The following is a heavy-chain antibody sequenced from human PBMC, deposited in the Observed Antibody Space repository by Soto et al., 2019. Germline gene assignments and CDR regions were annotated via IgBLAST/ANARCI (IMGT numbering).Heavy chain of an antibody. Sequence: QITLKESGPTLVKPTQTLTLTCTFSGFSLSTSGVGVGWIRQPPGKALEWLALIYWDDDKRYSPSLKSRLTTPKXXSKHPVVLTMTTMDPVATATYYCALTYYGSGSYYNVRWFDPWGQGTLVTVSS. D-gene: IGHD3-10*01. CDR3: ALTYYGSGSYYNVRWFDP. V-gene: IGHV2-5*02. CDR1: GFSLSTSGVG. CDR2: IYWDDDK. J-gene: IGHJ5*02.